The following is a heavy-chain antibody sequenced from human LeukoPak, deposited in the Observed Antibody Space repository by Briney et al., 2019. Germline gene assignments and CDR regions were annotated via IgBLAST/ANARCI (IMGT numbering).Heavy chain of an antibody. CDR1: GGSISSYY. V-gene: IGHV4-38-2*02. J-gene: IGHJ5*02. CDR2: IYHSGST. D-gene: IGHD6-19*01. CDR3: ARTVAGTFWFDP. Sequence: SETLSLTCTVSGGSISSYYWGWIRQPPGKGLEWIGSIYHSGSTYYNPSLKSRVTISVDTSKNQSSLKLSSVTAADTAVYYCARTVAGTFWFDPWGQGTLVTVSS.